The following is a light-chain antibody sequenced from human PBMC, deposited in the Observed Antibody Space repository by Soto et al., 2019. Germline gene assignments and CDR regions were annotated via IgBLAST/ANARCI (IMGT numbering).Light chain of an antibody. V-gene: IGKV1-9*01. J-gene: IGKJ5*01. CDR1: QGISSY. CDR2: AAS. Sequence: DIQLTQSPSFLSASVGDRVTITCRASQGISSYLAWYQQKPGKAPKLLIYAASTLQSGVPSRFSGGGSGTELTLRISSLQPEDFATYYCQQLNSYPRTFGQGTRLDIK. CDR3: QQLNSYPRT.